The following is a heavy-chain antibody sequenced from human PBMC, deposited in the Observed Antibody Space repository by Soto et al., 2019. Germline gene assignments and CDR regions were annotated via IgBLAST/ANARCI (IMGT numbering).Heavy chain of an antibody. CDR2: IYYSGST. V-gene: IGHV4-31*03. Sequence: QVQLQESGPGLVKPSQTLSLTCTVSGGSISSGGYYWSWIRQHPGKGLEWIGYIYYSGSTYYNPSLQRRVTISVDTSKNQCSLKLSSVTAADTAVYYCARGSVDYYDSSGQPLEYFQHWGQGTLVTVSS. CDR3: ARGSVDYYDSSGQPLEYFQH. J-gene: IGHJ1*01. D-gene: IGHD3-22*01. CDR1: GGSISSGGYY.